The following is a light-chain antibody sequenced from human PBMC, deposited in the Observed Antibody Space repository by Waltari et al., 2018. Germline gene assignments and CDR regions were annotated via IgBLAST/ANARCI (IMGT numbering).Light chain of an antibody. J-gene: IGLJ3*02. CDR2: ETT. V-gene: IGLV2-23*01. Sequence: QSALTQPASVSASLGQSLTISCTGTSSDIGLYDLISWYQQHPGKAPKLIIQETTKRPAGVPNRVAGAKSGNTASLTISGLRAEDEADYYCCSFAGRSWLFGGGTKLTVL. CDR3: CSFAGRSWL. CDR1: SSDIGLYDL.